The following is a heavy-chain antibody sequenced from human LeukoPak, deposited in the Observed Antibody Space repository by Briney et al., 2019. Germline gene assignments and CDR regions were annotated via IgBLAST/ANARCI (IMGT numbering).Heavy chain of an antibody. Sequence: PGGSLRLSCAASGFTFSSYGMSWVRQAPGKGLEWVSAISGSGGSTYYADSLKGRVTISRDNSKNTLYLQMNSLRAEDTAVYYCAKASSSWYTDVDYWGQGTLVTVSS. CDR1: GFTFSSYG. CDR2: ISGSGGST. J-gene: IGHJ4*02. V-gene: IGHV3-23*01. D-gene: IGHD6-13*01. CDR3: AKASSSWYTDVDY.